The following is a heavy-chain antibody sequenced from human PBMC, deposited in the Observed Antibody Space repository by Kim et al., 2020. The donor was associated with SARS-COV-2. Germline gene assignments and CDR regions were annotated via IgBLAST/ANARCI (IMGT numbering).Heavy chain of an antibody. V-gene: IGHV4-59*01. J-gene: IGHJ4*02. CDR2: XYYSGST. CDR3: AXXFDX. CDR1: GGSISSYY. Sequence: SETLSLTCTVSGGSISSYYWSWIRQPPGKGLEWIGYXYYSGSTNYNPSLKSRVTISVDXXKNQXXXKLXSVTAXXTAXXXCAXXFDXXXQG.